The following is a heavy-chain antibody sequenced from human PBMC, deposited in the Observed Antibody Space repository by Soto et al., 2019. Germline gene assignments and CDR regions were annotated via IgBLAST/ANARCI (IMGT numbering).Heavy chain of an antibody. CDR1: GGSFSGYY. Sequence: SETLSLTCAVHGGSFSGYYWTWIRQPPGKGLEWIGDINHSGSTNYNSSLKSRVTISVDTSKNQLSLKLRSVTAADTAVYYCAREAVPQWFTRGYYGMDVWGQGTTVTVSS. V-gene: IGHV4-34*01. CDR3: AREAVPQWFTRGYYGMDV. J-gene: IGHJ6*02. D-gene: IGHD2-8*01. CDR2: INHSGST.